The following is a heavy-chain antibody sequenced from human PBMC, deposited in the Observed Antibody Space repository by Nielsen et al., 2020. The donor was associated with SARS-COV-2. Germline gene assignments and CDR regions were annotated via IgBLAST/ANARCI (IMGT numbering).Heavy chain of an antibody. J-gene: IGHJ6*03. Sequence: SETLSPTCTVSGYSISSGYYWGWIRQPPGKGLEWIGSIYHSGSTYYNPSLKSRVTISVDTSKNQFSLKLSSVTAADTAVYYCARDLVYMDVWGKGTTVTVSS. V-gene: IGHV4-38-2*02. CDR2: IYHSGST. CDR1: GYSISSGYY. D-gene: IGHD3-16*01. CDR3: ARDLVYMDV.